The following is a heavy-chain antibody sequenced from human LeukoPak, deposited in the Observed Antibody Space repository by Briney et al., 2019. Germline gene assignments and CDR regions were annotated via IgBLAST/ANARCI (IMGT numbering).Heavy chain of an antibody. V-gene: IGHV4-59*08. CDR1: GGSISGYS. D-gene: IGHD3-3*02. CDR2: IYYSGRT. CDR3: ARDISGGSDVFDI. Sequence: SETLSLTCTVSGGSISGYSWNWIRQPPGKGLEWIGSIYYSGRTNYNPSLESRVTISVDTSKNQFSLQLNSVTAADTAVYYCARDISGGSDVFDIWGQGTMVTVSS. J-gene: IGHJ3*02.